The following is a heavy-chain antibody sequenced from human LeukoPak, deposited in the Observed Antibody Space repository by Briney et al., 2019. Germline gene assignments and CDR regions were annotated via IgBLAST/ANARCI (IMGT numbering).Heavy chain of an antibody. D-gene: IGHD3-22*01. J-gene: IGHJ4*02. CDR3: ARGLGDSSGYYYGTFDY. CDR1: GGSFSGYY. V-gene: IGHV4-34*01. CDR2: INHSGST. Sequence: SETLSLTCAVYGGSFSGYYWSWIRQPPGKGLEWIGEINHSGSTNYNPSLKSRVTISVDTSKNQFSLKLSSVTAADTAVYYCARGLGDSSGYYYGTFDYWGQGTLVTVSS.